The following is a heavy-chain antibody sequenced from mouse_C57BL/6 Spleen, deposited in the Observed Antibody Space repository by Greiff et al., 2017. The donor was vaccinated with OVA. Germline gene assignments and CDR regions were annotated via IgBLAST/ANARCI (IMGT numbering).Heavy chain of an antibody. D-gene: IGHD1-1*01. CDR3: ARGGFTTVVGAMDD. CDR2: INPSSGYT. Sequence: QVQLQQSGAELARPGASVKMSCKASGYTFTSYTMHWVNQRPGQGLEWIAYINPSSGYTKYNQKFKDKATLTADKSSSTAYMQLSSLTSEDSAVYYCARGGFTTVVGAMDDWGKGTSVTVSS. V-gene: IGHV1-4*01. J-gene: IGHJ4*01. CDR1: GYTFTSYT.